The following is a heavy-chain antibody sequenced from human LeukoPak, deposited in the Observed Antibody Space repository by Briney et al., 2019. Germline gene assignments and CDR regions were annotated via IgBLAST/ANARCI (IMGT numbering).Heavy chain of an antibody. CDR3: ARLGSSSWLFDY. CDR2: INHSGNT. J-gene: IGHJ4*02. CDR1: YGSFSGYY. D-gene: IGHD6-13*01. Sequence: SETLSLTCTVFYGSFSGYYWSWIRQPPGKGLEWIGEINHSGNTNYNPSLTSRVTISVDTSKDQFSLKLSSVTAADTAVYYCARLGSSSWLFDYWGQGTLVTVSS. V-gene: IGHV4-34*01.